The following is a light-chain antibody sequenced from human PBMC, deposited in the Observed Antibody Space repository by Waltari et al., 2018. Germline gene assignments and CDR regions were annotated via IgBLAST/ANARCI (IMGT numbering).Light chain of an antibody. CDR1: KSVSRS. CDR2: GAS. V-gene: IGKV3-20*01. CDR3: QHYVRLPAT. J-gene: IGKJ1*01. Sequence: IVLTQSPGTRSLSPGERATLPCRASKSVSRSLAWYQQKPGQAPKLLIYGASTRATGIPDRFTGSGSGTDFSLTISSLEPEDFAIYFCQHYVRLPATFGQGTKVEIK.